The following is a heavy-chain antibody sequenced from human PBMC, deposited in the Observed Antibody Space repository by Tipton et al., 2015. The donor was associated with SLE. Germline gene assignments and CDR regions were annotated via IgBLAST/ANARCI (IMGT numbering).Heavy chain of an antibody. J-gene: IGHJ6*02. CDR2: IYHSGST. Sequence: TLSLTCTVSGGSISSSSYYWGWIRQPPGKGLEWIGSIYHSGSTYYNPSLKSRVTISVDTSKNQFSLKLSSVTAADTAVYYCARDDPRYYYGMDVWGQGTTVTVSS. V-gene: IGHV4-39*07. CDR1: GGSISSSSYY. CDR3: ARDDPRYYYGMDV.